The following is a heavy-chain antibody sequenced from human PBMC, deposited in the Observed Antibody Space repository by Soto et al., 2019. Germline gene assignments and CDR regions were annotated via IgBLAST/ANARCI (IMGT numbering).Heavy chain of an antibody. CDR1: GGSFSGYY. Sequence: KTSETLSLTCAVYGGSFSGYYWSWIRRPPGKGLEWIGEINHSGSTNYNPSLKSRVTISVDTSKDQFSLKLSSVTAADTAVYYCARVRPHYDFWSGYPYGGYFDYWGQGTLVTVSS. CDR2: INHSGST. J-gene: IGHJ4*02. D-gene: IGHD3-3*01. CDR3: ARVRPHYDFWSGYPYGGYFDY. V-gene: IGHV4-34*01.